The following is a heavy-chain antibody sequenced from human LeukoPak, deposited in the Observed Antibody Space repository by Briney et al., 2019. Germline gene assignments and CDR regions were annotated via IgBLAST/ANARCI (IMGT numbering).Heavy chain of an antibody. CDR3: TVDNDIVTGYYRGAFDI. V-gene: IGHV3-15*01. J-gene: IGHJ3*02. Sequence: GGSLRVSCVASGFTFINAWMSWVRQALGKGLEWVGRIKSKSDGWTSDYAAPVRARFTISRDDSRNTLYLQMNSLKTEDTAVYYCTVDNDIVTGYYRGAFDIWGQGTKVTVSS. CDR2: IKSKSDGWTS. D-gene: IGHD3-9*01. CDR1: GFTFINAW.